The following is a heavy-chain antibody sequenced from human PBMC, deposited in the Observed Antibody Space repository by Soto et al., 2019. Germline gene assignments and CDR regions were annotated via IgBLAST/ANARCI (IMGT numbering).Heavy chain of an antibody. D-gene: IGHD3-22*01. J-gene: IGHJ4*01. CDR1: GFTFGDYG. CDR2: VKSKTDGGTT. V-gene: IGHV3-15*01. CDR3: TTDSYITSIIVRFDY. Sequence: GGSLRLSCIGSGFTFGDYGMSWFRPAPGKGLEWVSRVKSKTDGGTTDFAAPVKGRFAISRDDSKNMVYLEMNSLKTEDTAIYYCTTDSYITSIIVRFDYWGHGTLVTVSS.